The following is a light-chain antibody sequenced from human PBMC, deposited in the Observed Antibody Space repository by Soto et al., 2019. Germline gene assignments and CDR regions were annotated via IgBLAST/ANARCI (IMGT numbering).Light chain of an antibody. CDR1: QSVSSN. J-gene: IGKJ2*01. CDR3: QQYNNWPPYT. CDR2: GAS. V-gene: IGKV3-15*01. Sequence: EIVMTQSPATLSVSPGERATLSCRASQSVSSNLAWYQQKFGQAPRLLIYGASTRATGIPARFSGSGSGTEFTLTINSLQSEDFVVYYCQQYNNWPPYTFGQGTKLEIK.